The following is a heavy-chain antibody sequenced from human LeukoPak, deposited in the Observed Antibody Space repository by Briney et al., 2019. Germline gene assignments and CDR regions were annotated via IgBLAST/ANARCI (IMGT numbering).Heavy chain of an antibody. V-gene: IGHV1-18*01. Sequence: GASVKLSCKCSGYTFTSYGNSWGRHAPAQGLERVGWIIGYNGNTNYEHKLSGRVSMTTDTSTSTAYMELRSLISDDTAVYYCARDLYSRRMNVYGSGSYCAYWGQGTLVTV. J-gene: IGHJ4*02. D-gene: IGHD3-10*01. CDR2: IIGYNGNT. CDR1: GYTFTSYG. CDR3: ARDLYSRRMNVYGSGSYCAY.